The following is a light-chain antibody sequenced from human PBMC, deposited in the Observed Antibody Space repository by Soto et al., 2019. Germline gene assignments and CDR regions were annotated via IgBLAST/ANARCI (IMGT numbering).Light chain of an antibody. CDR3: QSYDSSLSGSV. Sequence: QSVLTQPPSVSGAPGQRVTISCTGTSSNIGAGYDVHWYQQLPGTAPKLLIYGKSNQPSGVPDRFSGSKSGTSASLAITGLQAEDEADYYCQSYDSSLSGSVFGGGTTLTVL. CDR1: SSNIGAGYD. J-gene: IGLJ2*01. V-gene: IGLV1-40*01. CDR2: GKS.